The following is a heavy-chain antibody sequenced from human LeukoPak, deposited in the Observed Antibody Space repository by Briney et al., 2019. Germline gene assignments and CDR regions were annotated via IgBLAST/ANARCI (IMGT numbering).Heavy chain of an antibody. J-gene: IGHJ4*02. V-gene: IGHV1-8*01. CDR1: ANTFISYD. CDR2: MNPDSGDT. CDR3: ARGRTDYYESSGSFPALGY. Sequence: ASVKVSCKASANTFISYDINWVRQATGQGLEWMGWMNPDSGDTGYAQKFQGRVTMTRNTSISTAYMELRSLRSEDTAVYYCARGRTDYYESSGSFPALGYWGQGTLVTVSS. D-gene: IGHD3-22*01.